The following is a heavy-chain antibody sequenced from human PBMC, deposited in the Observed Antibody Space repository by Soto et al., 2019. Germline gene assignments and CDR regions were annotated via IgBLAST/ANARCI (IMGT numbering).Heavy chain of an antibody. V-gene: IGHV4-59*08. CDR1: GGSISSFY. CDR2: IYETGST. J-gene: IGHJ3*02. Sequence: SETRSLTCTVAGGSISSFYCSWIRQPPGKGLEYIGYIYETGSTNYNPSLQSRGTMSIDTSKNQFSLKLNSVTAADTAVYYCARLRLSAPPWVAFDIWGQGTLVT. D-gene: IGHD3-16*02. CDR3: ARLRLSAPPWVAFDI.